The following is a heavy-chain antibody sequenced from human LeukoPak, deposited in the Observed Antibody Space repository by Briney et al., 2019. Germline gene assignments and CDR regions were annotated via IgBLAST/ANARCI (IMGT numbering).Heavy chain of an antibody. CDR3: AKDLSYSSGWAEGFDY. V-gene: IGHV3-23*01. D-gene: IGHD6-19*01. J-gene: IGHJ4*02. Sequence: GGSLRLSCAASGFTFSSYGMSWVRQAPGKGLEWVSAISGSGGSTYYADSVKGRFTISRDNSKNTLYLQMNSLRAEDTAVYYCAKDLSYSSGWAEGFDYWGQGTLVTVSS. CDR1: GFTFSSYG. CDR2: ISGSGGST.